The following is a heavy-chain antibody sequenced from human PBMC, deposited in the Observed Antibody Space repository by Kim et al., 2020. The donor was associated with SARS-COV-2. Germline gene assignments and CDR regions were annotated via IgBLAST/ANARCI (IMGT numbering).Heavy chain of an antibody. D-gene: IGHD3-9*01. Sequence: GGSLRLSCEGSGFIFSHYWMHWVRQAPGKGPVWVSRIRDDGSFTGYADSVKGRFTISRDNAKNTLYLQMNSLRAEDTAVYYCAHCSFDWLLSLWGQGTLVTVSS. CDR1: GFIFSHYW. CDR2: IRDDGSFT. CDR3: AHCSFDWLLSL. J-gene: IGHJ4*02. V-gene: IGHV3-74*01.